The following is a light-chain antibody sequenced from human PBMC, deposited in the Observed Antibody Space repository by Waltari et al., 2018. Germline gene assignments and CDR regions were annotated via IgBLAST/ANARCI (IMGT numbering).Light chain of an antibody. V-gene: IGKV2-30*01. Sequence: DVVMTQSPLSLPVTLGQPASSSCRSTQSRVDSDGNTYLSRFQQRPGQSSRRLIYKVSNRDSGVPDRFSGSGSGTSFTLKISRVEADDIAIYYCMQGTHWPRSFGQGTKVEIE. CDR2: KVS. CDR1: QSRVDSDGNTY. CDR3: MQGTHWPRS. J-gene: IGKJ1*01.